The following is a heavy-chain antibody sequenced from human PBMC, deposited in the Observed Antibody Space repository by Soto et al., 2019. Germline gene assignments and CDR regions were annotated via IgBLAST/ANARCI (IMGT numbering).Heavy chain of an antibody. V-gene: IGHV3-74*01. CDR2: INSDGSSI. J-gene: IGHJ6*02. D-gene: IGHD5-18*01. CDR3: AREVSHGYVLRGMDV. Sequence: EVQLVESGGGLVQPGGSVRLSCAASKFTITSYWMHWVRQAPGKGLVWVSRINSDGSSISYADAVKGRFTISRDNAKNTRYLQMNRLRVEDTAVYYGAREVSHGYVLRGMDVWGQGTTVTVFS. CDR1: KFTITSYW.